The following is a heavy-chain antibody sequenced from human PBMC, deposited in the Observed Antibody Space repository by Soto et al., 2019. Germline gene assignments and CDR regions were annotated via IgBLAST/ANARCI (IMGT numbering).Heavy chain of an antibody. CDR3: ARVSRREYGDNGAYFEY. CDR1: GGTFSSYA. D-gene: IGHD4-17*01. CDR2: IIPIFGTA. Sequence: SVKISCKASGGTFSSYAISWVRQAPGQGLEWMGGIIPIFGTANYAQKFQGRVTITADESTSTAYMELSSLRSEDTAVYYCARVSRREYGDNGAYFEYWGEGTLVTVSA. V-gene: IGHV1-69*13. J-gene: IGHJ4*02.